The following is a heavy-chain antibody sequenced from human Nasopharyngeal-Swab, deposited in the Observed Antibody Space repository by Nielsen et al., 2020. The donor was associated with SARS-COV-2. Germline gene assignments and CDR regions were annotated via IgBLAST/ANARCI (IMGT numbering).Heavy chain of an antibody. V-gene: IGHV3-48*03. Sequence: GGSLRLSCAASGFTFSSYEMNWVRQAPGKGLEWVSYISSSGSTIYYADSVKGRFTISRDNAKNSLYLQMNSLRAEDTAVYYCARPNVDTAMATPDYYYNGMDVWGQGTTVTVSS. J-gene: IGHJ6*02. CDR3: ARPNVDTAMATPDYYYNGMDV. CDR2: ISSSGSTI. CDR1: GFTFSSYE. D-gene: IGHD5-18*01.